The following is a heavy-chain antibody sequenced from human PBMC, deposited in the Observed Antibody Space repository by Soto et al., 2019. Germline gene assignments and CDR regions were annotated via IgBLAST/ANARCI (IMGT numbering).Heavy chain of an antibody. Sequence: QVQLVESGGGVVQPGRSLRLSCAASGFTFSSYAMHWVRQAPGKGLEWVAVVSYDGSNENYADSVKGRFTISRDNSKNTLYLQMNSLRAEDTAVYFCAREVEWFASWGQGTLVTVSS. D-gene: IGHD1-26*01. V-gene: IGHV3-30-3*01. CDR1: GFTFSSYA. CDR3: AREVEWFAS. CDR2: VSYDGSNE. J-gene: IGHJ5*01.